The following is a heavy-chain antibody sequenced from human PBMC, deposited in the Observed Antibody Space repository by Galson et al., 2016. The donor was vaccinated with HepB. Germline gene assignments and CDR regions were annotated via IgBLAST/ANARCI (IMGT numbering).Heavy chain of an antibody. CDR3: AREGELWTDGFTSRGWFDP. CDR2: IYHSGST. J-gene: IGHJ5*02. CDR1: GGSISSYY. D-gene: IGHD2-2*01. Sequence: SETLSLTCTVSGGSISSYYWGWMRQPPGKGLEWIGYIYHSGSTSYNPSLNSRVTISVDTSKNHVSLKLTSVTAADTAVYYCAREGELWTDGFTSRGWFDPWGPGTLVTVSS. V-gene: IGHV4-59*01.